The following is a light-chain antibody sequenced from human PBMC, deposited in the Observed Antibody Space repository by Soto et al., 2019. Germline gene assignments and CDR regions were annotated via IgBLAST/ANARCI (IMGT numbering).Light chain of an antibody. CDR3: QQLNSYPLT. CDR1: QGIRSY. Sequence: DIQLTQSPSFLSASVGDRVTITCRASQGIRSYLAWYQQKPGKAPKLLIYAASTLQSGVPSRFSGSGSGTEFTLTISSLQPKDFATYYCQQLNSYPLTFGGGTKVEIK. V-gene: IGKV1-9*01. CDR2: AAS. J-gene: IGKJ4*01.